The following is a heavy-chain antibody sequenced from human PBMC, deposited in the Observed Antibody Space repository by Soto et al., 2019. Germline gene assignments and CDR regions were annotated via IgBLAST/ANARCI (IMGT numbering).Heavy chain of an antibody. CDR2: IKQDGSEK. CDR1: GFTFSSYW. D-gene: IGHD6-13*01. Sequence: EVQLVESGGGLVQPGGSLRLSCAASGFTFSSYWMSWVRQAPGKGLEWVANIKQDGSEKYYVDSVKGRFTISRDNAKNSLYLQMNSLRAEDTAVYYCARDRSNSWYIYYYMDVWGKGTTVTVYS. J-gene: IGHJ6*03. CDR3: ARDRSNSWYIYYYMDV. V-gene: IGHV3-7*01.